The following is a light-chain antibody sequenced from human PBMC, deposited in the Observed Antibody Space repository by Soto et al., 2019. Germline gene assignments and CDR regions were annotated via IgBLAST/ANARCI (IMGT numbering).Light chain of an antibody. J-gene: IGKJ5*01. CDR1: QSLLHNTGKTF. Sequence: DIVMTQTPLSLSVTPGQPAFVSCMSSQSLLHNTGKTFLSWYLQKPGQPPQFLIYEVSNRFSGVPDRFSGSGSGTDFTLRISRVEAEDVGIYYCMQSIQYPITFGQGTRLEIK. CDR3: MQSIQYPIT. V-gene: IGKV2D-29*01. CDR2: EVS.